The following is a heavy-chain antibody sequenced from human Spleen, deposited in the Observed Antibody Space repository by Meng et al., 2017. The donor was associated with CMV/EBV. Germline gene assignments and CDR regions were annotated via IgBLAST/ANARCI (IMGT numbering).Heavy chain of an antibody. V-gene: IGHV3-9*01. CDR1: GFSFDDHA. D-gene: IGHD2-8*02. J-gene: IGHJ6*02. CDR3: ARVEGPAGAMLKYFYYYGMEV. Sequence: GGSLRLSCEASGFSFDDHAMHWVRQGPGKGLEWVSGIDWQHGGIVYADSVKGRFTISRDNAKDSLYLQMDRLRPEDTAVYYCARVEGPAGAMLKYFYYYGMEVWGPGTTVTVSS. CDR2: IDWQHGGI.